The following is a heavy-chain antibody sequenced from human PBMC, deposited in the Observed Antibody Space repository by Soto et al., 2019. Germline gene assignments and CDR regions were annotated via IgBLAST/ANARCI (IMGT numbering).Heavy chain of an antibody. J-gene: IGHJ4*02. CDR2: IRGSGGST. V-gene: IGHV3-23*01. Sequence: LRLSCAASGFTFSSYAMSWVRQAPGKGLEWVSAIRGSGGSTYYADSVKGRFTISRDNSKNTLYLQMNSLRVEDTAVYYCAKDTYYHDSSGYYVFDYWGQGTLVTVSS. CDR1: GFTFSSYA. D-gene: IGHD3-22*01. CDR3: AKDTYYHDSSGYYVFDY.